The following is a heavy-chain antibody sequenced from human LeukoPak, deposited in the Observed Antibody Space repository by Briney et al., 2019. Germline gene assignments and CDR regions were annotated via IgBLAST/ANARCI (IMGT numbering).Heavy chain of an antibody. V-gene: IGHV1-69*01. CDR3: ATYHVLTGFEY. CDR1: GGTFSDYV. J-gene: IGHJ4*02. Sequence: SVKVSCKASGGTFSDYVISWVRQAPGQGLNWMGGISPLLGASKHTQNFHDRVTITADESTTTAYMELSDLRSADTAVYYCATYHVLTGFEYWGQGTLVTVSS. CDR2: ISPLLGAS. D-gene: IGHD3-9*01.